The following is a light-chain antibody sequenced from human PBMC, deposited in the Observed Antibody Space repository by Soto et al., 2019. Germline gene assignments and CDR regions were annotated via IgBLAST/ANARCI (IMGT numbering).Light chain of an antibody. CDR2: AAS. Sequence: DIQMTQSPSSLSASVGDRVTITCRASQNIINYLSWYQQKPGSAPYLLIYAASSLESGVPSRFSASGSGTDFALTISSLQPEDFATLYCQQSYSVPYTFGQGTKLEI. CDR3: QQSYSVPYT. J-gene: IGKJ2*01. V-gene: IGKV1-39*01. CDR1: QNIINY.